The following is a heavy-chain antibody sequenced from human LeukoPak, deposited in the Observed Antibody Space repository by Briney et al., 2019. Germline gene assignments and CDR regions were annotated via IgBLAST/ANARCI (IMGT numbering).Heavy chain of an antibody. Sequence: SETLSLTCAVYGGSFSGYYWSWIRQPPGKGLEWIGEINHSGSTNYNPSLKSRVTISEDTSKNQFSLKMSSVTAADTAVYYCARIGYRCSGGSCYSDAFDIWGQGTMVTVSS. J-gene: IGHJ3*02. CDR3: ARIGYRCSGGSCYSDAFDI. CDR1: GGSFSGYY. CDR2: INHSGST. V-gene: IGHV4-34*01. D-gene: IGHD2-15*01.